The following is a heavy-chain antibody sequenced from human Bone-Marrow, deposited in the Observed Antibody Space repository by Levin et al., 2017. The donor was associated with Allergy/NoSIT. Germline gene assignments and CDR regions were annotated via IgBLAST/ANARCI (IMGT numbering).Heavy chain of an antibody. J-gene: IGHJ4*02. CDR2: ISGGGART. V-gene: IGHV3-23*01. D-gene: IGHD1-1*01. Sequence: GGSLRLSCVASGFTFDRFALSWVRQAPGKGLEWVSGISGGGARTKYADSVEGRFTISRDNADKMLYLQMNSLRPEDTAVYYCSKEDWSDGPGLYFNYWGQGSLVTVSS. CDR3: SKEDWSDGPGLYFNY. CDR1: GFTFDRFA.